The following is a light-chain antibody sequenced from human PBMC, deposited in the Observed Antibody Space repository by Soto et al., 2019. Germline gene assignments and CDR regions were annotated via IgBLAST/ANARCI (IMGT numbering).Light chain of an antibody. CDR3: QKYNSVPWT. J-gene: IGKJ1*01. CDR2: VAS. V-gene: IGKV1-27*01. CDR1: QGISNY. Sequence: DIPMTQSPSSLSASVGDRVTITCRASQGISNYLAWYQQQPGKVPKLLIYVASTLQSGVPSRFRGSGSGTDFTLTISSLQPEDVATYYCQKYNSVPWTFGQGTKVEIK.